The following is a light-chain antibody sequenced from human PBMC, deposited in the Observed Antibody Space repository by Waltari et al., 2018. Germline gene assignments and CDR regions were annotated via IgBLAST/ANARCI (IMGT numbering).Light chain of an antibody. V-gene: IGKV3-11*01. CDR2: NSS. CDR3: QQRNTWPPYT. CDR1: QNVATY. J-gene: IGKJ2*01. Sequence: DIVLTQSPVTLSLSPGERATLFCGAGQNVATYLAWYQQKPGQAPRLLIYNSSHRASGVPARFSGGGSGTDFTLTISSVEPEDIAIYYCQQRNTWPPYTFGQGTKLELK.